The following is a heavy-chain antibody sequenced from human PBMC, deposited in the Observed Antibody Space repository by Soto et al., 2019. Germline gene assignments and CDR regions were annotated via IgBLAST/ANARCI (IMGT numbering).Heavy chain of an antibody. CDR2: IYYRGNT. CDR3: ARLEGLATISYYFDY. D-gene: IGHD3-9*01. V-gene: IGHV4-39*01. CDR1: GDSINSDNYY. Sequence: SETLSLTCSVSGDSINSDNYYWGWIRQPPGKGLEWIGSIYYRGNTYYNPSLKTRVTISLDKSKSRFSLKLNSVTAADSAVYFCARLEGLATISYYFDYWGQGTLVTVSS. J-gene: IGHJ4*02.